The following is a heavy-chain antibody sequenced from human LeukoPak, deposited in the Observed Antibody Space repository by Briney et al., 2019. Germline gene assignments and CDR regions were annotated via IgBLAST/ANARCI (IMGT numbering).Heavy chain of an antibody. V-gene: IGHV3-21*01. D-gene: IGHD2-2*01. Sequence: PGGSLRLSCAASGFTFRSYGMHWVRQAPGKGLEWVSSISSSSSYIYYADSVKGRFTISRDNAKNSLYLQMNSLRAEDTAVYYCASQLGYCSSTSCLSGKWGQGTLVTVSS. CDR1: GFTFRSYG. CDR3: ASQLGYCSSTSCLSGK. J-gene: IGHJ4*02. CDR2: ISSSSSYI.